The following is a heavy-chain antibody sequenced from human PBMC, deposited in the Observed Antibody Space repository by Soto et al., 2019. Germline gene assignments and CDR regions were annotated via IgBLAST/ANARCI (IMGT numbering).Heavy chain of an antibody. CDR3: ARVTPGNNLYYFSGLDV. J-gene: IGHJ6*02. CDR2: ISYEGSNT. D-gene: IGHD1-1*01. Sequence: PVGSLRLSCVASGFTFDTYGIHWVRQAPGKGLQWVALISYEGSNTYYADSVRGRFTISRDNSKNTLYLQINDLRPEDTGVYYCARVTPGNNLYYFSGLDVWGQGTSVTVSS. V-gene: IGHV3-30-3*01. CDR1: GFTFDTYG.